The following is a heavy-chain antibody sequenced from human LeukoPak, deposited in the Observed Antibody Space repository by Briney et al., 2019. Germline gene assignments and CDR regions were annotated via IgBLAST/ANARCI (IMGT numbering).Heavy chain of an antibody. D-gene: IGHD3-9*01. J-gene: IGHJ4*02. CDR1: GFTLSRYA. CDR2: ISYDGSIK. CDR3: ARIGDHADWEVPFDY. V-gene: IGHV3-30*04. Sequence: GGSLRLSCAVSGFTLSRYAMHWVRQAPGKGPEWVAVISYDGSIKYYADSVKGRFTISRDNSKNTVYLRMTSLRGEDTAVYYCARIGDHADWEVPFDYWGQGTLVAVSS.